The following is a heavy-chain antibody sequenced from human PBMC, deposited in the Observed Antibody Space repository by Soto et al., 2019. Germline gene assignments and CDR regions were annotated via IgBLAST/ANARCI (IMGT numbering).Heavy chain of an antibody. Sequence: SQTLSLTCVISGNNVSTNSAGWNWIRQSPSRGLEWLGRTYYRSKWNNDYAASVKGRINVNPDTSKNQFSLHLNSVTPEDTGVYYCARNSWNAPPAFDIWGQGIQVTVSS. CDR1: GNNVSTNSAG. D-gene: IGHD1-1*01. V-gene: IGHV6-1*01. CDR2: TYYRSKWNN. J-gene: IGHJ4*02. CDR3: ARNSWNAPPAFDI.